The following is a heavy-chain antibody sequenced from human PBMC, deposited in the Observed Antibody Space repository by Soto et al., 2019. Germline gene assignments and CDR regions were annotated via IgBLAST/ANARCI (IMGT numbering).Heavy chain of an antibody. CDR2: INTDGSVA. Sequence: SRRLACPASRRAFRSCWRHCVRQTPGKWLVWVSRINTDGSVAMYVDSVKGRFTISRDNSKNTLNLQMSNLRAEETAVYYCAKRWGESYYAAFDFWGQGTLVTVSX. V-gene: IGHV3-74*03. D-gene: IGHD1-26*01. J-gene: IGHJ4*02. CDR1: RRAFRSCW. CDR3: AKRWGESYYAAFDF.